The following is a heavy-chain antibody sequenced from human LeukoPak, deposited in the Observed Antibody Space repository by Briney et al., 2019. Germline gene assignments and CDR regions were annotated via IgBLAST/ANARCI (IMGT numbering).Heavy chain of an antibody. CDR1: GFTFSTYV. V-gene: IGHV3-23*01. D-gene: IGHD3-10*01. J-gene: IGHJ4*02. CDR3: TKRVEGSGTYYIDY. CDR2: IGGTDGTT. Sequence: QPGGSLRLSCAASGFTFSTYVMNWVRQAPGKGLEWVSAIGGTDGTTFYADSVKGRFAISRDNSKNTLFLDMHTLRAEDTALYYCTKRVEGSGTYYIDYWGQGTLVTVSS.